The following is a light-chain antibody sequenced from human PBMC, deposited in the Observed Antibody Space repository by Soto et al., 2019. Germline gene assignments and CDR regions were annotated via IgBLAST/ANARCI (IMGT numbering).Light chain of an antibody. V-gene: IGLV1-44*01. J-gene: IGLJ3*02. CDR2: GDN. CDR3: ATWDDSLNGPV. CDR1: SSNIGSNA. Sequence: QSVLTQPHSASGTPGHRVTISCSGRSSNIGSNAVNWYQQLPGMAPKLLIYGDNQRPSGVPDRFSGSKSGASASLGIGGLQSDDEAEYYCATWDDSLNGPVFGGGTKLTVL.